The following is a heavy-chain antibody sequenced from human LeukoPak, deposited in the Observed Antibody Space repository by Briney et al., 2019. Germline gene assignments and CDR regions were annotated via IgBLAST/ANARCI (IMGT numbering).Heavy chain of an antibody. CDR2: IYYRGTT. CDR1: GVPISSYY. Sequence: SETLSLTCTVSGVPISSYYWSWLRQPPGKGLEGIGYIYYRGTTKYNPPLKSRVTISVDTSKNQFSLKLSSVPAADTAVYYCARVPPGASHFDSWGQGTLVPVSS. CDR3: ARVPPGASHFDS. V-gene: IGHV4-59*01. J-gene: IGHJ4*02. D-gene: IGHD1-26*01.